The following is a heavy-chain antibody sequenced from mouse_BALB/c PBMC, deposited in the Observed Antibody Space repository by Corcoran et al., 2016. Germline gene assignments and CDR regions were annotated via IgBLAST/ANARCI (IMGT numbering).Heavy chain of an antibody. J-gene: IGHJ4*01. CDR1: GYTFSSYW. D-gene: IGHD1-3*01. CDR3: ARKSGYYARDY. Sequence: QVQLQQSGAELMTPGASVKISCKATGYTFSSYWIEWVKQRPGHGLEWIGEILPGSGSTNYNEKFKGKATFTADTSSNTAYMQLSSLTSEDSAVYYCARKSGYYARDYWGQGTSVTVSS. CDR2: ILPGSGST. V-gene: IGHV1-9*01.